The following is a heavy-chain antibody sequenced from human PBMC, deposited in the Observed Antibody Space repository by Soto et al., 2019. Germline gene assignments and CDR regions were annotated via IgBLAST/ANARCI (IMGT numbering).Heavy chain of an antibody. V-gene: IGHV3-7*04. D-gene: IGHD3-22*01. Sequence: EVQLVESGGGLVQPGGSLRLSCAASGFTFSGYWMSWVRQAPGKGLECVANIKHDGSERYYVDSVEGRFTISKDNAKNSLYLQRNSLRAEGTAVYYGARDYDRTPGIYWGQGTLVTVSS. CDR2: IKHDGSER. J-gene: IGHJ4*02. CDR3: ARDYDRTPGIY. CDR1: GFTFSGYW.